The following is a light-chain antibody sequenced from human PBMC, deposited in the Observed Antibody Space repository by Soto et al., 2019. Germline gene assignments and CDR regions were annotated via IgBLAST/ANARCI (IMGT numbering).Light chain of an antibody. V-gene: IGLV1-44*01. Sequence: QSVLTQPPSASLTPGQIVAISCSGSSSNIGSNTVTWYQQLPGTAPKLLIYSTSQRSSGVPGRFSGSKSGASASLSISGLQSEDEADYYCAAWDDRLDVYVFGTGTKV. CDR3: AAWDDRLDVYV. J-gene: IGLJ1*01. CDR2: STS. CDR1: SSNIGSNT.